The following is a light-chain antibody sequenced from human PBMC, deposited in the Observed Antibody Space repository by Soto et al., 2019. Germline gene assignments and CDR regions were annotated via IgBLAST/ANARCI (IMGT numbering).Light chain of an antibody. J-gene: IGKJ3*01. CDR1: QNIISH. CDR3: QQSYSTPRT. Sequence: IQMTQSPSSLSASVGDRVTITCRASQNIISHLNWYQQKPGKAPKVLIYGASSLQSGGPLRFSGSGSGTDYTLTISSLQPEDFATYYCQQSYSTPRTFGPGTKVDIK. V-gene: IGKV1-39*01. CDR2: GAS.